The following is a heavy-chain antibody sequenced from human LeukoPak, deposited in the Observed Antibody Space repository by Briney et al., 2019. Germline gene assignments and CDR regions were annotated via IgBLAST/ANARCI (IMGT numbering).Heavy chain of an antibody. V-gene: IGHV3-30*02. J-gene: IGHJ4*02. CDR3: AREMAVYSGSSNFDY. D-gene: IGHD1-26*01. CDR1: GFTFSTYG. Sequence: GGSLRLSCAASGFTFSTYGMHWVRQAPGKGLEWVAFLRYDGSNKYYADSVKGRFPISRDNSKNTLYLQMNGLRPEDTAVYYCAREMAVYSGSSNFDYWGQGTLVTVSS. CDR2: LRYDGSNK.